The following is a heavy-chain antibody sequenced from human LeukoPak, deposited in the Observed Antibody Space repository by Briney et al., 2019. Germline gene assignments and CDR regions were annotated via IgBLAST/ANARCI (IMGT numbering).Heavy chain of an antibody. CDR2: INHSGST. Sequence: SETLSLTCAVYGGSFSGYYWSWIRQPPGKGLEWIGEINHSGSTNYNPSLKSRVTISVDTSKNQFSLKLSSVTAADTAVYYCARGTPNCGGDCYRYYYYYGMDVWGQGTTVTVSS. CDR1: GGSFSGYY. D-gene: IGHD2-21*02. J-gene: IGHJ6*02. V-gene: IGHV4-34*01. CDR3: ARGTPNCGGDCYRYYYYYGMDV.